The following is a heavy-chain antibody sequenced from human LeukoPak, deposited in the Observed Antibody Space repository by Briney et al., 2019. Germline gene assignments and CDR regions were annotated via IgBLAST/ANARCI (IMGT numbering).Heavy chain of an antibody. CDR2: IRYDGSNK. V-gene: IGHV3-30*02. J-gene: IGHJ4*02. Sequence: PGGSLRLSCAVSGFTFSSYGMHWVRQAPGKGMKWVAFIRYDGSNKYYADSVKGRFTISRDNSKNTVYLQMNSLRAEDTAVYYCAKGLCSGGSCYVLDYWGQGTLVTVSS. D-gene: IGHD2-15*01. CDR3: AKGLCSGGSCYVLDY. CDR1: GFTFSSYG.